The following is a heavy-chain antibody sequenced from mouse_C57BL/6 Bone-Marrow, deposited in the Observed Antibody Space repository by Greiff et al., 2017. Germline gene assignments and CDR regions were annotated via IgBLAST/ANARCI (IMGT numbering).Heavy chain of an antibody. CDR1: GFTFSSYG. Sequence: EVQLVESGGDLVKPGGSLKLSCAASGFTFSSYGMSWVRQTPDQRLEWVATISSGGSYTYYPDSVKGRFTISRDNAKNTLYLQMSGLKSEDTAMYYCARPQLGAMDYWGQGTSVTVSS. J-gene: IGHJ4*01. V-gene: IGHV5-6*01. CDR2: ISSGGSYT. D-gene: IGHD4-1*02. CDR3: ARPQLGAMDY.